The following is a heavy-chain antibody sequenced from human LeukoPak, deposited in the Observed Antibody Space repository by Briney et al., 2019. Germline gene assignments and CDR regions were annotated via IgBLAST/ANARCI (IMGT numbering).Heavy chain of an antibody. CDR2: IKQDGSEK. Sequence: GGSLRLSCAASGFTFSSYWMSWVRQAPGKGLERVANIKQDGSEKYYVDSVKGRFTISRDNAKNSLYLQMNSLRAEDTAVYYCAAQSGYYDFWSGYSPRPFDYWGQGTLVTVSS. J-gene: IGHJ4*02. CDR1: GFTFSSYW. CDR3: AAQSGYYDFWSGYSPRPFDY. D-gene: IGHD3-3*01. V-gene: IGHV3-7*01.